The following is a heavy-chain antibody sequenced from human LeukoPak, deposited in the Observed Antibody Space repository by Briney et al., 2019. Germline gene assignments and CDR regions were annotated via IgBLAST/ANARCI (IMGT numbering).Heavy chain of an antibody. CDR3: ARDHRGSGSRYYYYYMDV. CDR1: GFTVSSNY. Sequence: TGGSLRLSCVASGFTVSSNYMSWVRQAPGKGLEWVSMFYSGGSTFYADSVKGRFTIARDSSKNTLYLQMNTLRAEDTAVYYCARDHRGSGSRYYYYYMDVWGKGTTVTISS. CDR2: FYSGGST. D-gene: IGHD3-10*01. J-gene: IGHJ6*03. V-gene: IGHV3-66*01.